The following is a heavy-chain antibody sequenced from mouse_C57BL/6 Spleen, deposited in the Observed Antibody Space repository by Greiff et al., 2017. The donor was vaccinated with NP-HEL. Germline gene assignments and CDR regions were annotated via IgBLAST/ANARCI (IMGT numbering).Heavy chain of an antibody. CDR1: GYAFSSYW. Sequence: VQRVESGAELVKPGASVKISCKASGYAFSSYWMNWVKQRPGKGLEWIGQIYPGDGDTNYNGKFKGKATLTADKSSSTAYMQLSSLTSEDSAVYFCARRDYYGSYYFDYWGQGTTLTVSS. J-gene: IGHJ2*01. D-gene: IGHD2-2*01. CDR2: IYPGDGDT. CDR3: ARRDYYGSYYFDY. V-gene: IGHV1-80*01.